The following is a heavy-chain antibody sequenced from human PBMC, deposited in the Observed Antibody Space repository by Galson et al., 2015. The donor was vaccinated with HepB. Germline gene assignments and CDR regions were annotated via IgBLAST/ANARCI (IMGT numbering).Heavy chain of an antibody. CDR2: ISYDGRNK. Sequence: SLRLSCAASGFTFSSYGMHWVRQAPGKGLEWVAVISYDGRNKYYADSVKGRFTISRDNSKNTLYLQMNSLRAEDTAVYYCAKDGPGEQLFGYWGQGTLVTVSS. D-gene: IGHD6-13*01. CDR1: GFTFSSYG. J-gene: IGHJ4*02. V-gene: IGHV3-30*18. CDR3: AKDGPGEQLFGY.